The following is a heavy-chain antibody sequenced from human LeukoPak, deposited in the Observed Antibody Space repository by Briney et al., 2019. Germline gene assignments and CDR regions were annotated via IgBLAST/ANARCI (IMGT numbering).Heavy chain of an antibody. D-gene: IGHD5-24*01. CDR1: GFTFRNSA. Sequence: GGSLRLSCAASGFTFRNSAMSWVRQAPGKGLEWVSNIIGNSVSTYYADFVKGRFTISRDNSNNTLFLQMNSLSADDTAIYFCAKGRRDGYNYPLFDSWGLGAWVIVSS. CDR3: AKGRRDGYNYPLFDS. J-gene: IGHJ4*02. CDR2: IIGNSVST. V-gene: IGHV3-23*01.